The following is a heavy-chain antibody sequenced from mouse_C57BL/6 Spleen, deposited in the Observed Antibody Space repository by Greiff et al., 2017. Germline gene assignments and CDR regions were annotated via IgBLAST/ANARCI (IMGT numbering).Heavy chain of an antibody. V-gene: IGHV1-55*01. J-gene: IGHJ1*03. D-gene: IGHD2-4*01. CDR3: ARDYYEYDESFYWYFDV. CDR2: IYPGSGST. CDR1: GYTFTSYW. Sequence: VQLQQPGAELVKPGASVKMSCKASGYTFTSYWITWVKQRPGQGLEWIGDIYPGSGSTNYNEKFKSKATLTVDTSSSTAYMQLSSLTSEDSAVYYCARDYYEYDESFYWYFDVWGTGTTVTVSS.